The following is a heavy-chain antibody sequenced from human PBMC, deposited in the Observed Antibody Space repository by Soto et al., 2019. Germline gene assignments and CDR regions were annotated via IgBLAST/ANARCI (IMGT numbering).Heavy chain of an antibody. CDR1: GFNFNQYW. V-gene: IGHV3-7*03. J-gene: IGHJ5*01. CDR2: VKQDGGEK. D-gene: IGHD1-20*01. CDR3: AKSRITGTPADFDF. Sequence: GGSLRLSCSASGFNFNQYWMSWVRQAPGKGLEWVANVKQDGGEKNYVDSVRGRFTISRDNSKNTLYLQMNSLRAEDTAVYYCAKSRITGTPADFDFWGQGTLVTVSS.